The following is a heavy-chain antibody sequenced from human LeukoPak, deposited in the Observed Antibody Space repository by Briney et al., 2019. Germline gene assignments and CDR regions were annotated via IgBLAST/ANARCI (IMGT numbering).Heavy chain of an antibody. CDR2: IYHSGST. CDR1: GGSISSSNW. V-gene: IGHV4-4*02. CDR3: AAIAAAGPRGWLAP. J-gene: IGHJ5*02. D-gene: IGHD6-13*01. Sequence: SETLSLTCAVSGGSISSSNWWSWVRPPPGKGLEWIGEIYHSGSTNYNPSLKSRVTISVDKTKNQFSLKLSSVTAADTAVYYCAAIAAAGPRGWLAPWGQGTLVTVSS.